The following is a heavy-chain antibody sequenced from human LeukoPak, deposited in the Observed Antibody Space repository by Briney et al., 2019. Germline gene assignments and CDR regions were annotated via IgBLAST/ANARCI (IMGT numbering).Heavy chain of an antibody. CDR3: ARAEAYGGKRIDP. D-gene: IGHD4-23*01. Sequence: SETLSITCAVSGGSISSGGYSWSWIRQPPGKGLEWIGYIYHSGSTYYNPSLKSRVTISVDRSKNQFSLKLSSVTAADTAVYYCARAEAYGGKRIDPWGQGTLVTVSS. J-gene: IGHJ5*02. V-gene: IGHV4-30-2*01. CDR1: GGSISSGGYS. CDR2: IYHSGST.